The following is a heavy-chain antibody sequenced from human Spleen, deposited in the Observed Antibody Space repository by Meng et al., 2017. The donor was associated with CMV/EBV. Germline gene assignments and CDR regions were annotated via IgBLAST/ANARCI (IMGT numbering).Heavy chain of an antibody. D-gene: IGHD6-19*01. CDR3: ARQPYPAGYSSGPFDY. Sequence: ASVKVSCKASGYTFTAHYFHWVRQAPGQGLEWMGWIHPHRGDTNYAQQFQGRVTLTRDTSINTGYMELRSLRSDDTAVYYCARQPYPAGYSSGPFDYWGQGTLVTVSS. V-gene: IGHV1-2*02. J-gene: IGHJ4*02. CDR1: GYTFTAHY. CDR2: IHPHRGDT.